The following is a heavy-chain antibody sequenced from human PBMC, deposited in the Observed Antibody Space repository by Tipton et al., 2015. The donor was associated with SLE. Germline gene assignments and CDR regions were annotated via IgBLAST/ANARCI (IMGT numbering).Heavy chain of an antibody. V-gene: IGHV3-48*03. J-gene: IGHJ4*02. CDR2: IGGSGPYI. CDR3: SRDPRSLDF. CDR1: GFTFGDYA. Sequence: QLVQSGGGLVQPGRSPRLSCTASGFTFGDYAMTWIRQAPGKGLQWVSYIGGSGPYINYADSVKGRFTISRDNAKNSLYLQMNSLRDEDTAVYYCSRDPRSLDFWGQGTLVTVSS.